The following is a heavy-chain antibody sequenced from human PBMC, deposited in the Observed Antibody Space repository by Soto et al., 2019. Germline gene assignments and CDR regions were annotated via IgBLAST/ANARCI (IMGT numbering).Heavy chain of an antibody. V-gene: IGHV1-8*01. J-gene: IGHJ6*02. D-gene: IGHD6-13*01. CDR3: ARATAAAGYYYYGMDV. CDR2: MNPNSGNT. Sequence: GASVKVSCKASGYTFTSYDTNWVRQATGQGLEWMGWMNPNSGNTGYAQKFQGRVTMTRNTSISTAYMELSSLRSADTAVYYCARATAAAGYYYYGMDVWGQGTTVTVSS. CDR1: GYTFTSYD.